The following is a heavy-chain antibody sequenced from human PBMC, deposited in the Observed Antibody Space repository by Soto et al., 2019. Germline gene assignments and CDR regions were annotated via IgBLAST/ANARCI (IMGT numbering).Heavy chain of an antibody. CDR2: ISAYNGNT. J-gene: IGHJ5*02. CDR3: ARDLSYCSGGSCYSYNWFDP. D-gene: IGHD2-15*01. Sequence: QVKLVQSGAEVKKPGASVKVSCKASGYTFTSYGISWVRQAPGQGLEWMGWISAYNGNTNYAQKLQGRVTMTTDTSTSTAYMELRSLRSDDTAVYYCARDLSYCSGGSCYSYNWFDPWGQGTLVTVSS. V-gene: IGHV1-18*01. CDR1: GYTFTSYG.